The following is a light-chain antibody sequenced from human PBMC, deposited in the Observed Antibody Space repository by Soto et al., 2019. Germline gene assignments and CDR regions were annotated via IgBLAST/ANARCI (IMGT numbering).Light chain of an antibody. V-gene: IGKV1-5*03. Sequence: DIQMTQSPSTLSASVGDRVTITCRASQSITTWLAWYQLKPGKAPKLLIYKASSLETGVPSTFSGSGSGTEFTLTISRLQPDDFATYYCQKYDSYPLTFGGGTKVESK. J-gene: IGKJ4*01. CDR1: QSITTW. CDR3: QKYDSYPLT. CDR2: KAS.